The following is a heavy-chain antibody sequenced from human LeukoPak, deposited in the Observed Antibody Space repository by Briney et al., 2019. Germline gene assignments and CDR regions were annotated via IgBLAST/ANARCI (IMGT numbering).Heavy chain of an antibody. Sequence: EASVKVSCKASGGTFSSYAISWVRQAPGQGLGWMGGIIPIFGTANYAQKFQGRVTITADKSTSTAYMELSSLRSEDTAVYYCARDNSVEDTAWWFDPWGQGTLVTVSS. J-gene: IGHJ5*02. CDR3: ARDNSVEDTAWWFDP. CDR2: IIPIFGTA. CDR1: GGTFSSYA. V-gene: IGHV1-69*06. D-gene: IGHD4-23*01.